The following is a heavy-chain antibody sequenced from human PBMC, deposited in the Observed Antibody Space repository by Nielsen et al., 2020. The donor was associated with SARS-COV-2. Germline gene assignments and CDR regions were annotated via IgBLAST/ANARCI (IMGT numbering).Heavy chain of an antibody. CDR2: IYSSGST. Sequence: SETLSLTCSVSGGSLNNYYWAWFRQTPGKGLECIGYIYSSGSTNYNPSLQSRVTMSVDTSKNQFSLHLKSVSAADTAVYYCARDQGYGEYDYWGQGTLVTVSS. CDR3: ARDQGYGEYDY. D-gene: IGHD4-17*01. V-gene: IGHV4-59*01. CDR1: GGSLNNYY. J-gene: IGHJ4*01.